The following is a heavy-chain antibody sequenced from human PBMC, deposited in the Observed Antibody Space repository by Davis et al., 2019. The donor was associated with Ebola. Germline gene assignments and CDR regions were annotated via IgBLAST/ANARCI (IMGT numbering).Heavy chain of an antibody. V-gene: IGHV5-51*01. CDR2: IYPDDSDT. D-gene: IGHD5-12*01. CDR3: ARGQDNSGWVNGWFFDP. Sequence: GESLKISCKGSGYTFTSYWIGWVRQMPGKGLEWMGIIYPDDSDTRYSPSFQGQVTISVDKSISTAYLQWSSLKASDTAMYYCARGQDNSGWVNGWFFDPWGQGTLVTVSS. CDR1: GYTFTSYW. J-gene: IGHJ5*02.